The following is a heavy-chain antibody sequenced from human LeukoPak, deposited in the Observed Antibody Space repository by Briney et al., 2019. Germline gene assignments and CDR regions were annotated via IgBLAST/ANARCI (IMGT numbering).Heavy chain of an antibody. D-gene: IGHD2-8*01. CDR2: IKEDGTNK. Sequence: TGGSLRLSCAASGFTFSSYWMSWVRQAPGKGLEWAANIKEDGTNKYYVGSVRGRFTISRDNAKNSLYLQMNSLRADDTAMYYCAREARGTRAAFDIWGQGTMVTVFS. J-gene: IGHJ3*02. V-gene: IGHV3-7*01. CDR1: GFTFSSYW. CDR3: AREARGTRAAFDI.